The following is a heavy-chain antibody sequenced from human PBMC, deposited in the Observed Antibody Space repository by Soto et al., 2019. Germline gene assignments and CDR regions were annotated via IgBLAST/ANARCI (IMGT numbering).Heavy chain of an antibody. Sequence: PGGSLRLSCAASGFTFSSYAMHWVRQAPGKGLEWVAVISYDGSNKYYADSVKGRFSISRDNSKNTLYLQMNSLRAEDTAVYYCARDVGPVGANSNYYYYGMDAWGQGTTVTVSS. J-gene: IGHJ6*02. CDR2: ISYDGSNK. CDR1: GFTFSSYA. V-gene: IGHV3-30-3*01. CDR3: ARDVGPVGANSNYYYYGMDA. D-gene: IGHD1-26*01.